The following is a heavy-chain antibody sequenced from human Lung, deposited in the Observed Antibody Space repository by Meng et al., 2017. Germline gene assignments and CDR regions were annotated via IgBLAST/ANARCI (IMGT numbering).Heavy chain of an antibody. CDR2: INRDGTKP. Sequence: EVELVECGRGLVPPGGSLRLSCAASGFTFTDHWMHWVRQGPGKGLVWVSRINRDGTKPTYADSVKGRFTISRDNAKNTLYLQMNNLRAEDTAFYYCTNDRLNHWGQGALVTVSS. V-gene: IGHV3-74*01. J-gene: IGHJ1*01. CDR3: TNDRLNH. D-gene: IGHD1-1*01. CDR1: GFTFTDHW.